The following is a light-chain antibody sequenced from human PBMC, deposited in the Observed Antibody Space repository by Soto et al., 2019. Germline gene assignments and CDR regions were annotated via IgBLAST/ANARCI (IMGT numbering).Light chain of an antibody. CDR2: GAS. V-gene: IGKV3-20*01. CDR1: QSVRSN. CDR3: HQYGSSPWT. Sequence: EIVGTRSPATLSVSPGDIATPYVRASQSVRSNLAWYQQKPGQAPRLLIYGASSRATGIPARFSGSGSGTDFTLTISRLEPEDFAVYYCHQYGSSPWTFGQGTKVDIK. J-gene: IGKJ1*01.